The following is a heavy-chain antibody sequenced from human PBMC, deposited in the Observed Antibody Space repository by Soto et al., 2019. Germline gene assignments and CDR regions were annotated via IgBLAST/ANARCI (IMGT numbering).Heavy chain of an antibody. D-gene: IGHD1-26*01. CDR1: GFTFSSYA. Sequence: VGSLRLSCAASGFTFSSYAMSWVRQAPGKGLEWVSAISGSGGSTYYADSVKGRFTISRDNSKNTLYLQMNSLRAEDTAVYYCAKDGGSYPCLDYWGQGTLVTVSS. CDR2: ISGSGGST. V-gene: IGHV3-23*01. CDR3: AKDGGSYPCLDY. J-gene: IGHJ4*02.